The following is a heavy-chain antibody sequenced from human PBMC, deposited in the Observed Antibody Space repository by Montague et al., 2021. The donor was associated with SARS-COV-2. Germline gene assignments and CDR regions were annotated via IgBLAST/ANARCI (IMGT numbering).Heavy chain of an antibody. CDR1: GFSLSTPNVG. CDR3: AHLIRYYDIFTGIPFDY. CDR2: IYPNDDK. Sequence: PALGKPTQTLTLTCTFSGFSLSTPNVGVGWIRQPPGKALKWLALIYPNDDKRYSPSLQSRLTITKDTSKNQVVLSLTNVDPVDTATYYCAHLIRYYDIFTGIPFDYWGQGTQVTVSS. D-gene: IGHD3-9*01. V-gene: IGHV2-5*01. J-gene: IGHJ4*02.